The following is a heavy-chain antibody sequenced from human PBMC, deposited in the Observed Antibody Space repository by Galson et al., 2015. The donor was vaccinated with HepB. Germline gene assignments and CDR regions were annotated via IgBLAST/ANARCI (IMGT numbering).Heavy chain of an antibody. CDR3: ARAGDDGIYYYYGMDV. Sequence: SLRLSCAASGFNFNMYGMHWVRQAPGKGLEWVAIIRYDGTKKYYGDSVKGRFTISRDNSKNTLYLQMNSLRVEDTAVYYCARAGDDGIYYYYGMDVWGQGTTVTVSS. V-gene: IGHV3-33*01. CDR2: IRYDGTKK. J-gene: IGHJ6*02. CDR1: GFNFNMYG. D-gene: IGHD1-1*01.